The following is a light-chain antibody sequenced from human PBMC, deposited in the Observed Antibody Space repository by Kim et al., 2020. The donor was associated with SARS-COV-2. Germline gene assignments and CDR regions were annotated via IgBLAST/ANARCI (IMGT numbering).Light chain of an antibody. Sequence: GQSSTISSTGTSSDVGGYNYVSWYQQHPGKAPTLMIYEVTKRPSGVPDRFSGSKSGNTASLTVSGLQAEDEADYYCSSYAGSNNLVFGGGTQLTVL. CDR1: SSDVGGYNY. V-gene: IGLV2-8*01. CDR3: SSYAGSNNLV. CDR2: EVT. J-gene: IGLJ2*01.